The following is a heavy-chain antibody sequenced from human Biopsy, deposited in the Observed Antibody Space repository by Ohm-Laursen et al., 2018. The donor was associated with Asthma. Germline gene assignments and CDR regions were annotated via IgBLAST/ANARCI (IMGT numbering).Heavy chain of an antibody. J-gene: IGHJ4*02. V-gene: IGHV3-9*01. D-gene: IGHD2-21*01. CDR3: AKATLGDIGKDY. CDR1: GFTFADYG. CDR2: ISWNSGSI. Sequence: SLRLSCAASGFTFADYGMHWGRQAPGKGLEWVSGISWNSGSIGYADSVKGRFTISRDNAKNSLYLQMNSLRVEDTALYYCAKATLGDIGKDYWGQGTLVTVSS.